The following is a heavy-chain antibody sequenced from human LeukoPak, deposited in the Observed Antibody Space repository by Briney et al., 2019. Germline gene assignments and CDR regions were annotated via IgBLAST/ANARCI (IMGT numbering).Heavy chain of an antibody. D-gene: IGHD1-14*01. CDR1: GYTFTSYD. J-gene: IGHJ6*03. Sequence: ASAKVSCKASGYTFTSYDINWVRQATGQGLEWMGWMNPNSGNTGYAQKFQGRVTITRNTSISTAYMELSSLRSEDTAVYYCARLTPDYYYMDVWGKGTTVTVSS. CDR3: ARLTPDYYYMDV. CDR2: MNPNSGNT. V-gene: IGHV1-8*03.